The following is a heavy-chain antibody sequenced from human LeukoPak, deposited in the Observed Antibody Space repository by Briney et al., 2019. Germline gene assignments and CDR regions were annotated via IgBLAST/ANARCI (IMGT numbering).Heavy chain of an antibody. CDR3: ARSWVVAPRSSGMDV. J-gene: IGHJ6*02. CDR1: GYTFTSYY. Sequence: ASVKVSCKASGYTFTSYYMHWVRQAPGQGLEWMGIINPSGGSTSYAQKFQGRVTMTRDTSTSTVYMELSSLRSEDTAVYYCARSWVVAPRSSGMDVWGQGTTVTVSS. CDR2: INPSGGST. V-gene: IGHV1-46*01. D-gene: IGHD2-15*01.